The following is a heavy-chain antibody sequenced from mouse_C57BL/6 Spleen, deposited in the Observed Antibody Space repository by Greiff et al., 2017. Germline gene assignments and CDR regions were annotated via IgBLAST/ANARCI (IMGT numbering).Heavy chain of an antibody. J-gene: IGHJ2*01. D-gene: IGHD1-2*01. Sequence: DVHLVESGGGLVKPGGSLKLSCAASGFTFSSYAMSWVRQTPEKRLEWVATISDGGSYTYYPDNVKGRFTISRDNAKNNLYLQMSHLKSEDTAMYYCARDRGTTAFDYWGQGTTLTVSS. CDR2: ISDGGSYT. V-gene: IGHV5-4*01. CDR3: ARDRGTTAFDY. CDR1: GFTFSSYA.